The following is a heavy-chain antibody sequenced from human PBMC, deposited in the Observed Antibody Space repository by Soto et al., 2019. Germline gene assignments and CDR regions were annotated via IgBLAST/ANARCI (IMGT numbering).Heavy chain of an antibody. CDR2: IYYSGST. D-gene: IGHD1-1*01. CDR1: GGSISSGGYY. Sequence: SETLSLTCTVSGGSISSGGYYWSWIRQHPGKGLEWIGYIYYSGSTYYNPSLKSRVTISVDTSKNQFSLKLSSVTAADTAVYYCAREVHGLYGMDVWGQGTTVTVSS. J-gene: IGHJ6*02. V-gene: IGHV4-31*03. CDR3: AREVHGLYGMDV.